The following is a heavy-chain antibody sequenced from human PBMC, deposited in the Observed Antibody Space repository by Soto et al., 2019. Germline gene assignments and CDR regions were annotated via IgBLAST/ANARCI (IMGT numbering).Heavy chain of an antibody. CDR2: IYYSGST. CDR1: GGSISSSSYY. V-gene: IGHV4-39*01. J-gene: IGHJ6*02. CDR3: ARHGQIQLWLPFYYYGMDV. Sequence: QLQLQESGPGLVKPSETLSLTCTVSGGSISSSSYYWGWIRQPPGKGLEWIGSIYYSGSTYYNPSLKSRVTISVDTSKNQFSLKLSSVTAADTAVYYCARHGQIQLWLPFYYYGMDVWGQGTTVTVSS. D-gene: IGHD5-18*01.